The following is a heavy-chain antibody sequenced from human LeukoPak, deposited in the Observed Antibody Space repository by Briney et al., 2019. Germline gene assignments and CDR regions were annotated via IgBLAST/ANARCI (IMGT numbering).Heavy chain of an antibody. Sequence: GASVKVSCKASGGTFSSYAISWVRQAPGQGLEWMGGIIPIFGTANYAQKFQGRVTITTDESTSTAYMELSSLRSEDTAVYYCARGLELHYTPYNWFDPWGQGTLVTVSS. CDR2: IIPIFGTA. CDR3: ARGLELHYTPYNWFDP. CDR1: GGTFSSYA. V-gene: IGHV1-69*05. J-gene: IGHJ5*02. D-gene: IGHD1-7*01.